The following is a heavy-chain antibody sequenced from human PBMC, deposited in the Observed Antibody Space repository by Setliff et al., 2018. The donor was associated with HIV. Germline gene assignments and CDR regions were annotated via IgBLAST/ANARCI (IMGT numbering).Heavy chain of an antibody. J-gene: IGHJ1*01. Sequence: SLKISCAASGFTFSTYAMHWVRQAPGTGLEWVSSITDSSTYIYYADSVKGRFTISRDNAKNSLYLQMNSLRVEDTAVYYCARDFGDRSLVFQHWGQGTLVTVSS. V-gene: IGHV3-21*01. CDR1: GFTFSTYA. CDR2: ITDSSTYI. CDR3: ARDFGDRSLVFQH. D-gene: IGHD3-10*01.